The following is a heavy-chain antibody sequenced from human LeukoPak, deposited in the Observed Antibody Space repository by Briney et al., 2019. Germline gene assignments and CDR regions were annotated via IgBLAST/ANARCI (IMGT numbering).Heavy chain of an antibody. J-gene: IGHJ5*02. CDR1: GFTFSSYS. D-gene: IGHD3-9*01. CDR2: IYYSGST. V-gene: IGHV4-59*01. CDR3: ARLTGYSSESWFDP. Sequence: GSLRLSCAASGFTFSSYSMNWVRQAPGKGLEWIGYIYYSGSTNYNPSLKSRVTISVHTSKNQFSLKLSSVTAADTAVYYCARLTGYSSESWFDPWGQGTLVTVSS.